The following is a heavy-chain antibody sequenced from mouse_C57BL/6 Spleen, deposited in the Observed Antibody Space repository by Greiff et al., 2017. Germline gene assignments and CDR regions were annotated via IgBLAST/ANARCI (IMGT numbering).Heavy chain of an antibody. V-gene: IGHV3-6*01. CDR3: ARTGYPYYLDY. CDR2: ISYYGSN. J-gene: IGHJ2*01. CDR1: GYSITSGYY. Sequence: DVKLQESGPGLVKPSQSLSLTCSVTGYSITSGYYWNWIRHFPGNKLEWMGYISYYGSNNYNPSLKNRISITRDTSKNQFFLKLNSVTTEDTATDYCARTGYPYYLDYWGQGTTLTVSS.